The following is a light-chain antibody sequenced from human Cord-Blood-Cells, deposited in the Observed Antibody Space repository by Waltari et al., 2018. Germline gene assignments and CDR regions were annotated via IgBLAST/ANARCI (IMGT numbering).Light chain of an antibody. V-gene: IGKV1-33*01. CDR1: QDISNY. CDR3: QQYDNLPYS. J-gene: IGKJ2*03. Sequence: DIQMTQSPSSLSASVGDRVILTCQASQDISNYLNWYQQKPGKAPKLLSYDASNLETGVPSRFSGSGSRTDFTFTISSLQPEDIATYYCQQYDNLPYSFGQGTKLEIK. CDR2: DAS.